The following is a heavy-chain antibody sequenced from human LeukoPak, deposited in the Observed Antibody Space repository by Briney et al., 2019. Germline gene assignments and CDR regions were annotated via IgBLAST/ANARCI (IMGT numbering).Heavy chain of an antibody. CDR3: ARPIMYSSSSNYYYYMDV. CDR2: ISAYNGNT. J-gene: IGHJ6*03. V-gene: IGHV1-18*01. CDR1: GYTFTSYG. Sequence: GASVKVSCKASGYTFTSYGISWVRQAPGQGLEWMGWISAYNGNTNYAQKLQGRVTMTTDTSTSTAYMELRSLRSDDTAVYYCARPIMYSSSSNYYYYMDVWGKGTTVTVSS. D-gene: IGHD6-6*01.